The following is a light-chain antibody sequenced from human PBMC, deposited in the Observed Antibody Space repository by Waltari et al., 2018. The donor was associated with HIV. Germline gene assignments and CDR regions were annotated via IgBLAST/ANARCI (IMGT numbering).Light chain of an antibody. V-gene: IGKV1-5*03. Sequence: DIQMTQSPFTLSASVGDRITITCRAGQSIFKWLAWYQQKPGKAPKLLIYKASSLESGVPSRFSGSGSGTEFTLTISSLQPDDFATYYCQQYKSYFRTFGQGTKLEVK. CDR3: QQYKSYFRT. CDR1: QSIFKW. J-gene: IGKJ2*01. CDR2: KAS.